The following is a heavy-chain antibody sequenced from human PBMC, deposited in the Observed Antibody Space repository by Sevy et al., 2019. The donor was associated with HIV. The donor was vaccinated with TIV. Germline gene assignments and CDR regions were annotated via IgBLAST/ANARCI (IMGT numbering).Heavy chain of an antibody. CDR1: GGSVSGFR. CDR3: AGVIPEDIFYYVMDF. J-gene: IGHJ6*04. V-gene: IGHV4-4*07. CDR2: MYNSEKT. D-gene: IGHD2-15*01. Sequence: SETLSLTCTVSGGSVSGFRWSWIRQSAGKGLEWIGRMYNSEKTYNPSLKSRVTMSVDTSRDQFSLKLSSVTAADTAVYYWAGVIPEDIFYYVMDFGGKGTTVTVS.